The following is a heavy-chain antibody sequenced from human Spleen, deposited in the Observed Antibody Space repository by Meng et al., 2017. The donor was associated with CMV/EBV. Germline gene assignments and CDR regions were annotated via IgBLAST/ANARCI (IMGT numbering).Heavy chain of an antibody. CDR2: INHSGST. J-gene: IGHJ4*02. CDR3: CSRRFGEWGY. Sequence: QVQLQGSGPGLVKPSQTLSLTCAVYGGSFSGYYWSWIHQPPGKGLEWIGEINHSGSTNYNPSLKSRVTISVDTSKNQFSLKLSSVTAADTAVYYCCSRRFGEWGYWGQGTLVTVAS. CDR1: GGSFSGYY. D-gene: IGHD3-10*01. V-gene: IGHV4-34*09.